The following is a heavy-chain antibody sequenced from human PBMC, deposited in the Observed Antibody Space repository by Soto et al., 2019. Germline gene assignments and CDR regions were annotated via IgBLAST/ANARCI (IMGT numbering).Heavy chain of an antibody. V-gene: IGHV3-30-3*01. Sequence: GGSLRLSCSASGFTFSSYAMHWVRQAPGKGLEWVAVISYDGSNKYYADSVKGRFTISRDNSKNTLYLQMNSLRAEDTAVYYCARALIWQQLVFDYWGQGTLVTVSS. CDR2: ISYDGSNK. D-gene: IGHD6-13*01. J-gene: IGHJ4*02. CDR1: GFTFSSYA. CDR3: ARALIWQQLVFDY.